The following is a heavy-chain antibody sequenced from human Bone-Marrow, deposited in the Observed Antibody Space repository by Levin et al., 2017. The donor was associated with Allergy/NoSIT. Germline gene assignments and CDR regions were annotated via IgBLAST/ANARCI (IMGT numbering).Heavy chain of an antibody. V-gene: IGHV3-53*01. D-gene: IGHD3-10*01. CDR2: IYSGGST. Sequence: GGSLRLSCAASGFTVSSNYMSWVRQAPGKGLEWVSVIYSGGSTYYADSVKGRFTISRDNSKNTLYLQMNSLRAEDTAVYYCARHELLSGGPYFQHWGQGTLVTVSS. CDR1: GFTVSSNY. J-gene: IGHJ1*01. CDR3: ARHELLSGGPYFQH.